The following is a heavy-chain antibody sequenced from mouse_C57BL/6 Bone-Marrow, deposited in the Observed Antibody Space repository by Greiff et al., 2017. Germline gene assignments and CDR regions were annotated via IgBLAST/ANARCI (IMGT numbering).Heavy chain of an antibody. D-gene: IGHD3-3*01. CDR2: IIPGSGGT. Sequence: VQLQQSGAELVRPGTSVKVSCTASGFAFTSYLIAWVKQRPGQGLEWIGVIIPGSGGTNYNEKFKGEGTLTADKSSSTAYMQLSSLTSEDSAVYFCAGSKSGDSWFAYWGQGTLVTVSA. CDR3: AGSKSGDSWFAY. CDR1: GFAFTSYL. V-gene: IGHV1-54*01. J-gene: IGHJ3*01.